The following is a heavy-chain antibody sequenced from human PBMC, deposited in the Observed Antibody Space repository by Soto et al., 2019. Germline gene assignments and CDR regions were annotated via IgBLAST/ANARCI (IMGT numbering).Heavy chain of an antibody. CDR2: ISYDGSNK. Sequence: QVQLVESGGGVVQPGRSLRLSCAASGFTFSSYGMHWVRQAPGKGLEWVAVISYDGSNKYYADSVKGRFTISRDNSKNTLYLQMNSLRAEDTAVYYCAKDGLRSSGWLHPYNWFDPWCQGTLVTVSS. CDR3: AKDGLRSSGWLHPYNWFDP. J-gene: IGHJ5*02. D-gene: IGHD6-19*01. CDR1: GFTFSSYG. V-gene: IGHV3-30*18.